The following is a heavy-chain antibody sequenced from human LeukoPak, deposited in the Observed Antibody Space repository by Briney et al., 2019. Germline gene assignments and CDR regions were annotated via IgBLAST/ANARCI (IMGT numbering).Heavy chain of an antibody. CDR3: ARRYSSGWAPFDY. Sequence: GGSLRLSCAASGFTVSSNYMSWVRQAPGKGLEWVSSISSSSSYIYYADSVKGRFTISRDNAKNSLYLQMNSLRAEDTAVYYCARRYSSGWAPFDYWGQGTLVTVSS. CDR2: ISSSSSYI. J-gene: IGHJ4*02. V-gene: IGHV3-21*01. D-gene: IGHD6-19*01. CDR1: GFTVSSNY.